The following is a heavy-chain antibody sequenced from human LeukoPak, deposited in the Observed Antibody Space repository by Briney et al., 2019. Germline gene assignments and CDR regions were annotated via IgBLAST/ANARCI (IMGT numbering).Heavy chain of an antibody. Sequence: GGSLRLSCAASGFTFSTYAVSWVRQAPGKGLEWVSNISGSGGRTYYADSVKGRFTISRDDFKNTLYLQMNSLRAEDTAVYYCARDRYYSVDYWGQGTLVTVSS. CDR2: ISGSGGRT. V-gene: IGHV3-23*01. D-gene: IGHD1-26*01. J-gene: IGHJ4*02. CDR3: ARDRYYSVDY. CDR1: GFTFSTYA.